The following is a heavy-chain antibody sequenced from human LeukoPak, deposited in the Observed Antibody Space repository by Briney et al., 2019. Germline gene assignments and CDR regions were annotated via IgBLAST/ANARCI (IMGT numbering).Heavy chain of an antibody. CDR2: IYYSGST. CDR1: GGSISSYY. CDR3: AREEALGSGSFDY. V-gene: IGHV4-59*01. J-gene: IGHJ4*02. D-gene: IGHD1-26*01. Sequence: ETLSLTCTVSGGSISSYYWSWIRQPPGKGLEWIGYIYYSGSTNYKSSLKSRVTISVDTSKNQFSLKLGSVTAADTAVYYCAREEALGSGSFDYWGQGTLVTVSS.